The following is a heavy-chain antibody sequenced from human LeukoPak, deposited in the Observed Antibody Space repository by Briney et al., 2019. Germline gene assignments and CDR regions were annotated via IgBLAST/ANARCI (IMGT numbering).Heavy chain of an antibody. CDR2: INPNSGGT. CDR3: ARNQRWFEYYYYYGMDV. CDR1: GYTFTGYY. D-gene: IGHD3-10*01. V-gene: IGHV1-2*02. Sequence: ASVKVSCKASGYTFTGYYMHWVRQAPGQGLEWMGWINPNSGGTNYAQKFQGRVTMTRDTSISTAYMELSRLRPDDTAVYYCARNQRWFEYYYYYGMDVWGQGTTVTVSS. J-gene: IGHJ6*02.